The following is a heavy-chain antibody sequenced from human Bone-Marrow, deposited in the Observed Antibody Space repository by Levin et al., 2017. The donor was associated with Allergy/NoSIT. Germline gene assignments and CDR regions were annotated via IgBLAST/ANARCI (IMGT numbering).Heavy chain of an antibody. V-gene: IGHV3-23*01. D-gene: IGHD3-10*01. CDR3: AKDRGFGSGTYGAFDF. CDR2: ISGNIVNA. J-gene: IGHJ3*01. CDR1: GFIFSSYG. Sequence: GESLKISCTGSGFIFSSYGMNWVRQAPGKGLEWVSGISGNIVNAYYADSVKGRFIVSRDNSKSTLYLQLNNLRVGDTAMYYCAKDRGFGSGTYGAFDFWGHGTMVTVSS.